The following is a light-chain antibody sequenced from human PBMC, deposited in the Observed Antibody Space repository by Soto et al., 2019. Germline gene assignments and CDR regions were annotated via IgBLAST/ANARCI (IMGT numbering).Light chain of an antibody. CDR3: QSYDSGLSAVL. CDR1: SSNIGAGFD. J-gene: IGLJ2*01. Sequence: QSVLTQPPSVSGAPGQRVTISCTGSSSNIGAGFDVHWYQKLPGTAPKLLIYGNDNRPSGVPDRFSGSKSDTSASLAVTRLQAEDEADYYCQSYDSGLSAVLFGGGTKVTVL. CDR2: GND. V-gene: IGLV1-40*01.